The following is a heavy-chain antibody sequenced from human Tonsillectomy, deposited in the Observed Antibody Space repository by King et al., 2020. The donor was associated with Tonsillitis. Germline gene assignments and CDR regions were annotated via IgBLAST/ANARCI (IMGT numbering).Heavy chain of an antibody. CDR2: ISYDGSNK. J-gene: IGHJ4*02. Sequence: VQLVESGGGVVQPGRSLRLSCAASGFSFSSYAMHWVRQAPGTGLEWVAVISYDGSNKYYAASAKGRFTISRDNSKNTLSLQMNSLRAEDTAVYYCARGSVVGATFGNYVWGQGTLVTVSS. CDR1: GFSFSSYA. D-gene: IGHD1-26*01. V-gene: IGHV3-30-3*01. CDR3: ARGSVVGATFGNYV.